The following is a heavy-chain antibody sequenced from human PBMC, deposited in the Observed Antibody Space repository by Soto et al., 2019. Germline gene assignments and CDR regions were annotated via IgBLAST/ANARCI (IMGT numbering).Heavy chain of an antibody. Sequence: SRTLSLTWSISGDIVSSNSASLNWISQSPSRGLEWLVRTYYRSKWYNDYEVSVKSRITITPDKSKNQFSLQLNAVTPEDTAIYYCARDLSYPAGTGALGDWGQGTLVTVSS. CDR3: ARDLSYPAGTGALGD. D-gene: IGHD1-1*01. CDR2: TYYRSKWYN. CDR1: GDIVSSNSAS. V-gene: IGHV6-1*01. J-gene: IGHJ4*02.